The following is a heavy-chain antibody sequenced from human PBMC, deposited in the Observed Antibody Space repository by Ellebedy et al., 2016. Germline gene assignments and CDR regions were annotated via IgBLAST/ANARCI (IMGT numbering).Heavy chain of an antibody. J-gene: IGHJ4*02. CDR1: GGSFSTYA. Sequence: SVKVSCXASGGSFSTYALSWVRHAPGQGLEWMGGIIPIMGTANYARKFQGRVTITADESTSTVYMEVSSLRSDDTAVYYCARASSVVRGSTYDFWGQGTLVSVSS. D-gene: IGHD3-10*01. CDR3: ARASSVVRGSTYDF. CDR2: IIPIMGTA. V-gene: IGHV1-69*13.